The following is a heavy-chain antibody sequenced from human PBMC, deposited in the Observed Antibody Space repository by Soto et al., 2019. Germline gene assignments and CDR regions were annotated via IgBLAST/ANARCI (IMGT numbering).Heavy chain of an antibody. CDR1: GFTFDDYA. CDR2: ISWNSGSI. CDR3: ANSRYYDSSGYYGSAFDI. D-gene: IGHD3-22*01. Sequence: EVQLVESGGGLVQPGRSLRLSCAASGFTFDDYAMHWVRQAPGKGLEWVSGISWNSGSIGYADSVKGRFTISRDNAKNSLYLQMNSLRAEDTALYYCANSRYYDSSGYYGSAFDIWGQGTMVTVSS. J-gene: IGHJ3*02. V-gene: IGHV3-9*01.